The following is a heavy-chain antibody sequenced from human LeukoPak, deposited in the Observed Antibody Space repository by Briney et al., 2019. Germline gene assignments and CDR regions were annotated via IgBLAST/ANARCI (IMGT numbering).Heavy chain of an antibody. J-gene: IGHJ6*02. Sequence: PGGSLRLSCAASGFTFSSYSMNWVRQAPGKGLEWVSSISSSSSYIDYADSVKGRFTISRDNAKKSLDLQMNSLRAEDTAVYYCAKGGGSGSSHGMDVWRQGTTVTVSS. CDR1: GFTFSSYS. CDR3: AKGGGSGSSHGMDV. CDR2: ISSSSSYI. V-gene: IGHV3-21*01. D-gene: IGHD1-26*01.